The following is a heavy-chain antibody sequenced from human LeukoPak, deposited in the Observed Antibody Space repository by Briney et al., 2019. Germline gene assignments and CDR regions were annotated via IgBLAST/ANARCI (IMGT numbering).Heavy chain of an antibody. Sequence: GRSLRLSCAASGFTFSSYNMHWVRQAPGKGLEWVAVISYGGSNKDYGDSVQGRFTISRDNSKNTLYLQMNSLRAEDTAVYYCARDGESGDSYLDYWGQGTLVTASS. CDR1: GFTFSSYN. J-gene: IGHJ4*02. CDR2: ISYGGSNK. D-gene: IGHD4-17*01. CDR3: ARDGESGDSYLDY. V-gene: IGHV3-30*03.